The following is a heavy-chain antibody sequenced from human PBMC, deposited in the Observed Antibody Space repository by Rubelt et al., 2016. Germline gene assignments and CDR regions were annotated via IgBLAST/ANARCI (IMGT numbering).Heavy chain of an antibody. CDR3: ARDDGEYQLLPYYYGMDV. J-gene: IGHJ6*02. D-gene: IGHD2-2*01. V-gene: IGHV1-69*01. CDR1: GGTFSSYA. CDR2: IIPIFGTA. Sequence: QVQLVQSGAEVKKPGSSVKVSCKASGGTFSSYAISWVRQAPGQGLEWMGGIIPIFGTANYAQKFPGRCMMTADESTSTAYMELSSLGSEETAVYYWARDDGEYQLLPYYYGMDVWGQGTTVTVSS.